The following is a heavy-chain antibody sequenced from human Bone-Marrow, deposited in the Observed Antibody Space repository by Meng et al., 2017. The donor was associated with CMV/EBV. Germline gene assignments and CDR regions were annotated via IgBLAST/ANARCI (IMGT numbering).Heavy chain of an antibody. J-gene: IGHJ4*02. V-gene: IGHV5-51*01. CDR2: IYPGDSDT. D-gene: IGHD3-22*01. CDR1: GYTFGDYW. Sequence: KVSCKGSGYTFGDYWIGWVRQMPGKGLEWMGIIYPGDSDTRVSLSLQGQVTISADKSINTAYLQWSSLKASDTAVYYCARQRGGYDSSGYYEYWGQRTLVTVSS. CDR3: ARQRGGYDSSGYYEY.